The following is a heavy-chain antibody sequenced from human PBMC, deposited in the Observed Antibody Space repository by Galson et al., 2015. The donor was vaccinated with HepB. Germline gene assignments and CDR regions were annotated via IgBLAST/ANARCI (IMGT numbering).Heavy chain of an antibody. J-gene: IGHJ4*02. CDR3: ARGGSSGWTPDY. CDR2: ISSSSSYI. D-gene: IGHD6-19*01. Sequence: SLRLSCAASGFTLSSYSMNWVRQAPGKGLEWVSSISSSSSYIYYADSVKGRFTISRDNAKNSLYLQMNSLRAEDTAVYYCARGGSSGWTPDYWGQGTLVTVSS. CDR1: GFTLSSYS. V-gene: IGHV3-21*01.